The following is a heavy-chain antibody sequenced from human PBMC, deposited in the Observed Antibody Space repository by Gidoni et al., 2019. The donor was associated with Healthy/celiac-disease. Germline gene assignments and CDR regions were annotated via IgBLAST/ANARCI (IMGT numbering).Heavy chain of an antibody. CDR2: ISWNSGSI. CDR1: GFICDDYA. Sequence: EVQLVESGGGLVQPGRSLRLSCAASGFICDDYAMHWVRQAPGKGLEWVSGISWNSGSIGYADSVKCRLTISRDNAKNSLYLQMNSLRAEDTALYYCAKDLCEQWLVLLGCAFDIWGQGTMVTVSS. V-gene: IGHV3-9*01. CDR3: AKDLCEQWLVLLGCAFDI. J-gene: IGHJ3*02. D-gene: IGHD6-19*01.